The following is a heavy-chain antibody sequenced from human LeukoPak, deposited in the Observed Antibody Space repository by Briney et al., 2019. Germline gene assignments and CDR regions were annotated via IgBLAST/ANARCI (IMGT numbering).Heavy chain of an antibody. CDR2: ISVSSTDI. V-gene: IGHV3-21*06. CDR1: GFTFRTYT. Sequence: MSGGSLRLSCVASGFTFRTYTMNWVRQAPGKGLEWVSSISVSSTDIYYADSVKGRFTISRDNAKNSLYLQMISLRAEDTAIYYCARDSTYYDSSGYDYYYYGMDVWGQGTMVTVSS. J-gene: IGHJ6*02. CDR3: ARDSTYYDSSGYDYYYYGMDV. D-gene: IGHD3-22*01.